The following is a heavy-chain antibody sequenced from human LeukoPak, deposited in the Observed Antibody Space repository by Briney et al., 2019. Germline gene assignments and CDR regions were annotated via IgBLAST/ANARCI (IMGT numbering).Heavy chain of an antibody. D-gene: IGHD5-24*01. CDR2: IYYSGST. Sequence: SSETLSLTCTVSGGSISSYYWSWIRQPPGKGLEWIGCIYYSGSTNYNPSLKSRVTISVDTSKNQFSLKLSSVTAADTAIYYCAKSFSEAERATITAYWGQGTLVTVSS. V-gene: IGHV4-59*01. CDR1: GGSISSYY. CDR3: AKSFSEAERATITAY. J-gene: IGHJ4*02.